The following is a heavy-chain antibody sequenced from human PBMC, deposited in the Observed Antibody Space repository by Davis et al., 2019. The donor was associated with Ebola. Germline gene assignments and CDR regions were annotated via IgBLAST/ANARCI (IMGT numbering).Heavy chain of an antibody. CDR1: GDYISSYF. V-gene: IGHV4-4*07. Sequence: PSETLSLTCTVSGDYISSYFVNWIRQTAERGLEWIGRIYSSGSTNYNPSLKSRVTMSVDTSKNHFSLRLTSVTAADTAVYYCARAEYYDFWSGLRPYYFDYWGQGTLVTVSS. J-gene: IGHJ4*02. D-gene: IGHD3-3*01. CDR2: IYSSGST. CDR3: ARAEYYDFWSGLRPYYFDY.